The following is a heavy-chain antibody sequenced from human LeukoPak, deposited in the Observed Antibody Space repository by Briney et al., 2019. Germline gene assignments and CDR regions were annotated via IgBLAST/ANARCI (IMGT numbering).Heavy chain of an antibody. V-gene: IGHV3-33*06. CDR3: AKDRGRYYDSSGYYWGYYFDS. D-gene: IGHD3-22*01. J-gene: IGHJ4*02. CDR1: GFTFNNYA. Sequence: GSLRLSCAASGFTFNNYAMHWVRQAPGKGLAWVALIWFDGSNEYYEDSVKGRFTISRDNSKDTVFLQMNGLTVDDTAVYYCAKDRGRYYDSSGYYWGYYFDSWGQGILVTVST. CDR2: IWFDGSNE.